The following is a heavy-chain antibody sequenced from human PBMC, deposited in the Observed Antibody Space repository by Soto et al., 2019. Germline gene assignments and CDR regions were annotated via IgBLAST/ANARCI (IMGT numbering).Heavy chain of an antibody. J-gene: IGHJ6*02. D-gene: IGHD3-3*01. CDR3: ARDFYDFWSGYPQPHYYYYGMDV. CDR2: INAGNGNT. Sequence: GASVKASCKASGYTFTSYAMHWVRQAPGQRLEWMGWINAGNGNTKYSQKFQGRVTITRDTSASTAYMELSSLRSEDTAVYYCARDFYDFWSGYPQPHYYYYGMDVWGQGTTVTVSS. CDR1: GYTFTSYA. V-gene: IGHV1-3*01.